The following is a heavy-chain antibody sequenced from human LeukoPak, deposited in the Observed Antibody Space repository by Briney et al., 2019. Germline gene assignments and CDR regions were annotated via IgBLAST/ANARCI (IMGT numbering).Heavy chain of an antibody. CDR1: GGSFSGYY. V-gene: IGHV4-34*01. D-gene: IGHD3-22*01. J-gene: IGHJ3*02. CDR2: INHSGST. Sequence: SETLSLTCAVYGGSFSGYYWSWIRQPPGKGLEWIGEINHSGSTNYNPSLKSRVTISVDTSKNQFSLKLSSVTAADTAMYYCARGYYDRSGHSPFDALDIWGQGTMVTVSS. CDR3: ARGYYDRSGHSPFDALDI.